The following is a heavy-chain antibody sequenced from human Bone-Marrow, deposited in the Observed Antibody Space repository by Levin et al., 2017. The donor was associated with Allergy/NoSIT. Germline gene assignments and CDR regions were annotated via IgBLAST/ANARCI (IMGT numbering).Heavy chain of an antibody. Sequence: PGGSLRLSCVASELVSRPYGMNWIRQGPGKGLEWVSGIGYNDVRYYADFVRGRFTISRDNSKNTMYLQMNSLRADDTAVYHCAKANGYYKVWGPGTRVTVSS. CDR3: AKANGYYKV. CDR1: ELVSRPYG. J-gene: IGHJ4*02. V-gene: IGHV3-23*01. CDR2: IGYNDVR. D-gene: IGHD3-22*01.